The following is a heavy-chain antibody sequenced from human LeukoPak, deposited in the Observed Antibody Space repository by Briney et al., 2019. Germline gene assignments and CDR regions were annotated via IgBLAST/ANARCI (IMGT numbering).Heavy chain of an antibody. J-gene: IGHJ6*03. V-gene: IGHV3-15*01. CDR2: ITSKTDGGTT. CDR3: TTINWNYEDYYYYYMDV. Sequence: GGSLRLSCTASGFTFGDYAMSWVRQAPGKGLEWVGRITSKTDGGTTDYAAPVKGRFTISRDDSKSTLYLQMNSLKTEDTAVYYCTTINWNYEDYYYYYMDVWGKGTTVTVSS. CDR1: GFTFGDYA. D-gene: IGHD1-7*01.